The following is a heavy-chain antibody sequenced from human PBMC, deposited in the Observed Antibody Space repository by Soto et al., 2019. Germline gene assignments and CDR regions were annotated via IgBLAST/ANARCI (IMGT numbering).Heavy chain of an antibody. CDR1: GFSFSNYG. Sequence: QVQLVESGGGVVQPGRSLRLSCAASGFSFSNYGMHWVRQAPGKGLEWVAVIWYDGSNKYYADSVKGRFTISRDNSKNTLYRQMNSLRAEDTAVYYCARESGGDSSAYYYRRWYFDLWGRGTLVTVSS. J-gene: IGHJ2*01. CDR3: ARESGGDSSAYYYRRWYFDL. D-gene: IGHD3-22*01. CDR2: IWYDGSNK. V-gene: IGHV3-33*01.